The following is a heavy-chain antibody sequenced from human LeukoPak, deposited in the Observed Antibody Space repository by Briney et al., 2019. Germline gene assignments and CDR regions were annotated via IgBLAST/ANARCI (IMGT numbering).Heavy chain of an antibody. Sequence: ASVKDSCKASGYTFTSYAMHWVRQAPGQRLEWMGWINAGNENTKYSQKFQGRVSITRDTSASTAYMELSSLTSEDTAVYYCARDLYGDYFDYWGQGTLVTVSS. CDR3: ARDLYGDYFDY. CDR2: INAGNENT. J-gene: IGHJ4*02. V-gene: IGHV1-3*01. D-gene: IGHD3-16*01. CDR1: GYTFTSYA.